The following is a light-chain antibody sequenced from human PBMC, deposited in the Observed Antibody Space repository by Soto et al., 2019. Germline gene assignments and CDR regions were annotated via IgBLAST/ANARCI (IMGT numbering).Light chain of an antibody. CDR1: TSDVGGYDY. Sequence: QSALTQPPSASGSPGQSVTISCTGTTSDVGGYDYVSWYQQHPGKAPKLMIYEVSKRPSGVPDRFSGSKSGSTASLTVSGLQAEDEADYYCSSYAGSNNLVVFGGGTKLTV. CDR2: EVS. V-gene: IGLV2-8*01. J-gene: IGLJ2*01. CDR3: SSYAGSNNLVV.